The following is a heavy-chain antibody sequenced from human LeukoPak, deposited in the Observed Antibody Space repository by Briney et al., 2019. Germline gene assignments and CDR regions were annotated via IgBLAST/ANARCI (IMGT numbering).Heavy chain of an antibody. J-gene: IGHJ4*02. CDR2: IGPDGSGP. V-gene: IGHV3-7*01. CDR3: ARDFSWRQFDY. Sequence: GGSLRLSCETSGFTAGFTFSTSYMTWVRQAPGMCLELVAEIGPDGSGPVYVDSVKGRFTISRDNAKNSLYLQMNSVRVEETDVYYCARDFSWRQFDYWGLGPLVSVSS. CDR1: GFTAGFTFSTSY.